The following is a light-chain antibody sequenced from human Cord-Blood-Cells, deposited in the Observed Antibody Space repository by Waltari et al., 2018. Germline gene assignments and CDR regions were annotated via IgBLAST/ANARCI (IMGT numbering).Light chain of an antibody. CDR2: AAS. Sequence: DLQLTQSPSSLSSSVRDRVTITCRASQNIRSYLNWYQQKPGKAPKLLIYAASSLQSGVPSRFSGSESGTDFTLTISSLQPEDFATYYCQQSYSTPRPFGQGTRVEIK. V-gene: IGKV1-39*01. CDR1: QNIRSY. CDR3: QQSYSTPRP. J-gene: IGKJ1*01.